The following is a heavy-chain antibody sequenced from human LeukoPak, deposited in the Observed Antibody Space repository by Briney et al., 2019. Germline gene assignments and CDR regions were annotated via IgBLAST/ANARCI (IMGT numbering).Heavy chain of an antibody. Sequence: SETLSLTCAVYGGSFSGYYWGWIRQPPGKGLEWIGSIYYSGSTYYNPSLKSRVTISVDTSKNQFSLKLSSVTAADTAVYYCARGNKLYYYDSSGYKAPIYYYMDVWGKGTTVTVSS. D-gene: IGHD3-22*01. V-gene: IGHV4-34*01. J-gene: IGHJ6*03. CDR2: IYYSGST. CDR3: ARGNKLYYYDSSGYKAPIYYYMDV. CDR1: GGSFSGYY.